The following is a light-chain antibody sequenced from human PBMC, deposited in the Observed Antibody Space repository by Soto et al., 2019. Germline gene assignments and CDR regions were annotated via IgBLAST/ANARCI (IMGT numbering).Light chain of an antibody. CDR2: HAT. CDR3: QQDNSQT. J-gene: IGKJ1*01. Sequence: DIQITQTPSTLRASEGDRVTITCRASQSISNLLACYQQKPGTAPKVLSYHATNLQSGVPSRFSGSGSGAEFTLTISSLQPDDFATYYWQQDNSQTFGQGTKVEI. CDR1: QSISNL. V-gene: IGKV1-5*01.